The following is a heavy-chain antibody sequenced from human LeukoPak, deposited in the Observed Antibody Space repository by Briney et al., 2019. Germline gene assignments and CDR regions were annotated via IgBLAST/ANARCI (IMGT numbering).Heavy chain of an antibody. V-gene: IGHV4-30-2*01. CDR1: GGSISSGGYS. D-gene: IGHD4-17*01. CDR2: IYHSGST. J-gene: IGHJ4*02. CDR3: ASITTVTTGAPDY. Sequence: RSSETLSLTCAVSGGSISSGGYSWSWIRQPPGKGLEWIGYIYHSGSTYYNPSLKSRVTISVDRSKIQFSLKLSSVTAADTAVYYCASITTVTTGAPDYWGQGTLVTVSS.